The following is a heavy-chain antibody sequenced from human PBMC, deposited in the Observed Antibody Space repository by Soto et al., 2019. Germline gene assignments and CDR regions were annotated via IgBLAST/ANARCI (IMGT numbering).Heavy chain of an antibody. J-gene: IGHJ6*02. D-gene: IGHD3-22*01. CDR2: ISGSGGST. CDR1: GFTFSSYA. CDR3: AKRNHSGYPYYYYGMDV. V-gene: IGHV3-23*01. Sequence: LRLSCAASGFTFSSYAMSWVRQAPGKGLEWVSAISGSGGSTYYADSVKGRFTISRDNSKNTLYLQMNSLRAEDTAVYYCAKRNHSGYPYYYYGMDVWGQGTTVTVSS.